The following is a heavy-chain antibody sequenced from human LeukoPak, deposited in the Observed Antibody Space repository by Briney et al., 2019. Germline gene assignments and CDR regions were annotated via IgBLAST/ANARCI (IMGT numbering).Heavy chain of an antibody. CDR1: GYTFTSYA. CDR3: ARTYPDIVATIAYFDY. V-gene: IGHV1-3*01. D-gene: IGHD5-12*01. CDR2: INAGNGNT. Sequence: GASVKVSCKASGYTFTSYAMHWVRQAPGQRLEWMGWINAGNGNTKYSQKFQGRVTITRDTSASTAYMELSSLRSEDTAVYYCARTYPDIVATIAYFDYWGQGTLVTVSS. J-gene: IGHJ4*02.